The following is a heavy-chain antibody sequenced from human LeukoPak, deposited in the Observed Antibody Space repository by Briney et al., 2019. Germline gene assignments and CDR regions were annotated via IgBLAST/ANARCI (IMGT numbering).Heavy chain of an antibody. D-gene: IGHD3-22*01. CDR2: ISYDGSNK. Sequence: GRSLRLSCAASGFTFSSYAMHWVRQAPGKGLEWVAVISYDGSNKYYADSVKGRFTISRDNSKNTLYLQMNSLRAEDTAAYYRARDPYYYDSSGFDYWGQGTLVTVSS. CDR1: GFTFSSYA. CDR3: ARDPYYYDSSGFDY. J-gene: IGHJ4*02. V-gene: IGHV3-30-3*01.